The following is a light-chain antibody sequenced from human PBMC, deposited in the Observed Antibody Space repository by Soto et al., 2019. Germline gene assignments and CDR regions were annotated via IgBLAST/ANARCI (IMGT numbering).Light chain of an antibody. J-gene: IGKJ5*01. V-gene: IGKV1-39*01. CDR1: QFISTY. Sequence: DIQMTQSPSSLSASVGDRVIITCRASQFISTYLNWYQQKPGQAPKLLIYAASSLQSGVPSRFSGSGSGTDFTLTISSLQPEDFATYYCQQSYSTPITFGQGTRLEIK. CDR2: AAS. CDR3: QQSYSTPIT.